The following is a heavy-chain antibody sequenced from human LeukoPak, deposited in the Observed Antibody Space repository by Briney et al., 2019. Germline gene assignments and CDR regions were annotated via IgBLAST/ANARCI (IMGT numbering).Heavy chain of an antibody. Sequence: GGSPRLSSAGPAFSTNSYAQSWVRPAPAKGLESVSAISASGGSTYYADSAKGRLTISSDNSKNTLYPHMISLRADDTAVHYCTKPSGPAILEWLSPWGQGTLVTVSS. J-gene: IGHJ5*02. V-gene: IGHV3-23*01. CDR3: TKPSGPAILEWLSP. CDR1: AFSTNSYA. CDR2: ISASGGST. D-gene: IGHD3-3*02.